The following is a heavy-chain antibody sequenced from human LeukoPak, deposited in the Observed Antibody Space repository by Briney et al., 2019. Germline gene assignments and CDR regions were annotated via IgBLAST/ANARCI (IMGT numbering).Heavy chain of an antibody. D-gene: IGHD2-15*01. CDR1: GGSFSGYY. V-gene: IGHV4-34*01. CDR3: ARAGSPNWFDP. Sequence: PSETLSLTCAVYGGSFSGYYWSWIRQPPGKGLEWIGEINHSGSTNYNPSLKSRVTISVDTSKNQFSLKLSSVTAADTAVYYCARAGSPNWFDPWGQGTLVTVSS. J-gene: IGHJ5*02. CDR2: INHSGST.